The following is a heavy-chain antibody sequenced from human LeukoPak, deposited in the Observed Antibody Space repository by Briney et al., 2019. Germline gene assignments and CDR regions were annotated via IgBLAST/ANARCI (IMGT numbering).Heavy chain of an antibody. D-gene: IGHD4-17*01. V-gene: IGHV3-15*01. J-gene: IGHJ4*02. Sequence: PGGSLRLSCVASRFTFSSYWMSWVRQAPGKGLEWVGRIKSKTDGGTTDYAAPVKGRFTISRDDSKNTLYLQMKSLKTEDTAVYYCTTVHGDYLGYWGQGTLVTVSS. CDR3: TTVHGDYLGY. CDR1: RFTFSSYW. CDR2: IKSKTDGGTT.